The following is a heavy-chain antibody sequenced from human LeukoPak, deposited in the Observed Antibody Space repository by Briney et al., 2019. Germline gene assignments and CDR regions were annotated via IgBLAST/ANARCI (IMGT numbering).Heavy chain of an antibody. Sequence: PSETLSLTCTVSGGSISSYYWSWIRQPAGKGLEWIGRIYTSGSTNYNPSLKSRVTISVDTSKNQFSLKLSSVTAADTAVYYCARNSGSYPEYYYYYYYMDVWGKGTTVTVSS. CDR2: IYTSGST. V-gene: IGHV4-4*07. CDR1: GGSISSYY. CDR3: ARNSGSYPEYYYYYYYMDV. J-gene: IGHJ6*03. D-gene: IGHD1-26*01.